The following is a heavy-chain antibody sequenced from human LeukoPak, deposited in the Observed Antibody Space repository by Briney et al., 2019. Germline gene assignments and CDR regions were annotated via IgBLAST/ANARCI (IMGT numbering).Heavy chain of an antibody. D-gene: IGHD3-3*01. Sequence: SESLSLTCAVYGGSFTNYHWSWIRQPPGKGLEWIGEVHHSGSTNYNPSLESRVTLSVNTSKNQFALKPGSVTAADTGIYYCARSGAIFGVVVIRSYFDYWGQGIRVTVSS. V-gene: IGHV4-34*01. CDR1: GGSFTNYH. CDR3: ARSGAIFGVVVIRSYFDY. J-gene: IGHJ4*02. CDR2: VHHSGST.